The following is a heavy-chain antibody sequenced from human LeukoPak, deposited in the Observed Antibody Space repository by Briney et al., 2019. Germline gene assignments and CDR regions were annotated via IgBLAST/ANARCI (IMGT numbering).Heavy chain of an antibody. CDR3: ATSRMGLLWFGELFY. CDR1: GYTFTSYA. V-gene: IGHV1-3*01. Sequence: ASVKVSCKASGYTFTSYAMHWVRQAPGQRLEWMGWINAGNGNTKYSQKFQGRVTITRDTSASTAYMELSSLRSEDTAVYYCATSRMGLLWFGELFYWGQGTLVTVSS. J-gene: IGHJ4*02. D-gene: IGHD3-10*01. CDR2: INAGNGNT.